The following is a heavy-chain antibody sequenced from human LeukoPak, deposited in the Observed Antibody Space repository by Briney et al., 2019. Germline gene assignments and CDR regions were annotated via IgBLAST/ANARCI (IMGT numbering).Heavy chain of an antibody. CDR3: ARDTSRDGYNLDC. V-gene: IGHV3-33*01. CDR1: GFTFSSYG. Sequence: GGSLRLSCAASGFTFSSYGMHWVRQAPGKGLEWVAIIWYDGSNYSYADSVEGRFTISRDNSKNTLYLQMNSLRAEDTAVYYCARDTSRDGYNLDCWGQGTLVTVS. CDR2: IWYDGSNY. D-gene: IGHD5-24*01. J-gene: IGHJ4*02.